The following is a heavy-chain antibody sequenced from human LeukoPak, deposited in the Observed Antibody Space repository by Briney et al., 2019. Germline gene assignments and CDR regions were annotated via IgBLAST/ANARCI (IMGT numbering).Heavy chain of an antibody. J-gene: IGHJ5*02. CDR1: GGSISSSSYY. D-gene: IGHD6-19*01. Sequence: SETLSFTCTVSGGSISSSSYYWGWIRQPPGKGLEWIGSIYYSGSTYYNPSLKSRVTISVDTSKNQFSLKLSSVTAADTAVYYCARSQWLVNRNWFDPWGQGTLVTVSS. V-gene: IGHV4-39*07. CDR2: IYYSGST. CDR3: ARSQWLVNRNWFDP.